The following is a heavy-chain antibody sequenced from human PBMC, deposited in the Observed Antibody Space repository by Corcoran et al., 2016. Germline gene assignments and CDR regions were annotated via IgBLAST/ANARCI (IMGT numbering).Heavy chain of an antibody. J-gene: IGHJ4*02. CDR2: INHSGST. CDR3: ARGLGYSSSWYLGDY. V-gene: IGHV4-34*01. CDR1: GGSFSGYY. D-gene: IGHD6-13*01. Sequence: QVQLQQWGAGLLKPSETLSLTCAVYGGSFSGYYWSWIRQPPGKGLEWIGEINHSGSTNYNPSLKSRVTISVDTSKNQFSLKLSSVTAADTAVYYCARGLGYSSSWYLGDYWGQGTLVTVSS.